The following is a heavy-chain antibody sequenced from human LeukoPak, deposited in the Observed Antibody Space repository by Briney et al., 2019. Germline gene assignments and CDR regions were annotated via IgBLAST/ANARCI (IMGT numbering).Heavy chain of an antibody. V-gene: IGHV3-49*04. D-gene: IGHD1-26*01. J-gene: IGHJ4*02. CDR3: TKVEWELPRE. Sequence: GGSLRLSCRTSGFTFGDYAMSWVRQAPGKGLEWVGFIRSKTYGGTTEYDASVKGRFTISRDDSKSTAYLQMNSLKTEDTGVYYCTKVEWELPREWGQGTQVTVST. CDR2: IRSKTYGGTT. CDR1: GFTFGDYA.